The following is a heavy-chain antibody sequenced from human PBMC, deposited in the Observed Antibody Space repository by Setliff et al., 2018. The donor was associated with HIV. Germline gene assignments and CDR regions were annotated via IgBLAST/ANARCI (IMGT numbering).Heavy chain of an antibody. J-gene: IGHJ3*01. D-gene: IGHD3-10*01. V-gene: IGHV5-51*01. CDR3: AKHMVRGAITGEAFDV. Sequence: GESLKISCKGSGYSFATYWIGWVRQMPGKGLEWVGVIYPDDSDTRYSPSFQGQVTISADKSINTAYLQWTSLRASDTPMYYCAKHMVRGAITGEAFDVWGQGTMVTVSS. CDR2: IYPDDSDT. CDR1: GYSFATYW.